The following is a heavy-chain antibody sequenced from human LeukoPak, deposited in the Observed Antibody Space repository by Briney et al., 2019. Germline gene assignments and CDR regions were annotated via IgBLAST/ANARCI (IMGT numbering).Heavy chain of an antibody. Sequence: HPGGSLRLSCATSGFTFSGYGMHWVRQAPGKGLEWVTVIWSDGSNKYYADSVKGRFTISRDNSKNTLYLQMNSLRAEDTAVYYCVREYYAGRGHHFEYWGQGTLVTVSS. CDR3: VREYYAGRGHHFEY. V-gene: IGHV3-33*01. J-gene: IGHJ4*02. CDR1: GFTFSGYG. D-gene: IGHD3-22*01. CDR2: IWSDGSNK.